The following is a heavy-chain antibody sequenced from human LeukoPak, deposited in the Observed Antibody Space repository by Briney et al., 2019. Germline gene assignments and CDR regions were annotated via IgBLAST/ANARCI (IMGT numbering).Heavy chain of an antibody. D-gene: IGHD3-16*01. J-gene: IGHJ5*02. CDR3: ARADMITFGGITLDWFDP. Sequence: GGSLRLSCAASGFTFSSYWMSWVRQAPGKGLEWVANIKQDGSEKYYVESVKGRFTISRDNAKNSLYLQMISLRAEDTAVYYCARADMITFGGITLDWFDPWGQGTLVTVSS. V-gene: IGHV3-7*01. CDR1: GFTFSSYW. CDR2: IKQDGSEK.